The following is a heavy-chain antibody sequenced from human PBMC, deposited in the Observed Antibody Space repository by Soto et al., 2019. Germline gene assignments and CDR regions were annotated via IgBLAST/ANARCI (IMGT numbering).Heavy chain of an antibody. CDR1: GFTFSSNW. CDR2: ISSDGISS. V-gene: IGHV3-74*01. Sequence: GGSLRLSCAASGFTFSSNWMHWVRQTPGKGLEWVSRISSDGISSNYADSVRGRFTISRDNAKNTVYLQMNSVRAEDTAVYFCVRASGFWSGYSLLYRMDVWGQGTTVTVSS. D-gene: IGHD3-3*01. CDR3: VRASGFWSGYSLLYRMDV. J-gene: IGHJ6*02.